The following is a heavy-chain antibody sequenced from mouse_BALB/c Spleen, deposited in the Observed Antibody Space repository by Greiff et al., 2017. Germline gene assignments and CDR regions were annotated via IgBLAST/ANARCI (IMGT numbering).Heavy chain of an antibody. J-gene: IGHJ4*01. CDR3: ARGTMITDYAMDY. CDR2: ILPGSGST. CDR1: GYTFSSYW. V-gene: IGHV1-9*01. Sequence: QVQLKESGAELMKPGASVKISCKATGYTFSSYWIEWVKQRPGHGLEWIGEILPGSGSTNYNEKFKGKATFTADTSSNTAYMQLSSLTSEDSAVYYCARGTMITDYAMDYWGQGTSVTVSS. D-gene: IGHD2-4*01.